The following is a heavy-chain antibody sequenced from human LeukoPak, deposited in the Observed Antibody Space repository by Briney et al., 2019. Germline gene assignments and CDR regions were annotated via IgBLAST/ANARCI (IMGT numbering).Heavy chain of an antibody. CDR1: GGTFSSYA. D-gene: IGHD2-21*02. CDR3: AGALVVVTAPDAFDI. J-gene: IGHJ3*02. V-gene: IGHV1-69*04. Sequence: SVKVSCKASGGTFSSYAISWVRQAPGQGLEWMGRIIPILGIANYAQKFQGRVTITADKSTSTAYMELSSLRSEDTAVYYCAGALVVVTAPDAFDIWGQGTMVTVSS. CDR2: IIPILGIA.